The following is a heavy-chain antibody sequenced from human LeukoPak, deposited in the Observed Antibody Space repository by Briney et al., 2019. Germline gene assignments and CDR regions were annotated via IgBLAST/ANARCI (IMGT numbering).Heavy chain of an antibody. D-gene: IGHD3-3*01. CDR3: ARIPVNYDFWSGYYDYYYYGMDV. CDR2: ISAYNGNR. Sequence: VASVEVSCKASGYTFTSYGISWVRQAPGQGLEWMGWISAYNGNRNYAQKLQGRVTMTTDTSTSTAYMELRSLRSDDTAVYYCARIPVNYDFWSGYYDYYYYGMDVWGQGTTVTVSS. V-gene: IGHV1-18*01. CDR1: GYTFTSYG. J-gene: IGHJ6*02.